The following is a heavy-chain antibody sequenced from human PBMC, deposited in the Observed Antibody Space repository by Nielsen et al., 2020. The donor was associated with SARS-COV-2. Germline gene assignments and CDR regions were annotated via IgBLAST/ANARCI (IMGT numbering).Heavy chain of an antibody. J-gene: IGHJ6*02. CDR3: AKDEDRWV. Sequence: GESLKISCAASGFTFSSYWMSWVRQAPGKGLEWVANIKQDGSEKYYVDSVKGRFTISRDNAKNSLYLQMNSLRAEDTALYYCAKDEDRWVWGQGTTVTVSS. CDR2: IKQDGSEK. CDR1: GFTFSSYW. D-gene: IGHD5-24*01. V-gene: IGHV3-7*03.